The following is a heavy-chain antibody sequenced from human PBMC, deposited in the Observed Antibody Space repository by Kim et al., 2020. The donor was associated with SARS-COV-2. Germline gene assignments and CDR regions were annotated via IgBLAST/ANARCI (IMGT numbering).Heavy chain of an antibody. CDR2: LYSSGSS. J-gene: IGHJ4*02. CDR1: GDSINNAAYS. CDR3: ARVIRAAALVD. V-gene: IGHV4-30-2*01. Sequence: SETLSLTCAASGDSINNAAYSWSWIRQPPGQGLEWIGYLYSSGSSFSNPSFKSRVTISADRSKNHFSLTLTSVTATDTAVYFCARVIRAAALVDWGQGT. D-gene: IGHD6-25*01.